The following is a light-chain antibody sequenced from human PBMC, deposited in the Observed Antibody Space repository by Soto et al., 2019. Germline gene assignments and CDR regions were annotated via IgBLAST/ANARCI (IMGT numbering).Light chain of an antibody. V-gene: IGKV1-5*01. J-gene: IGKJ2*01. CDR1: QSISNW. CDR2: DVS. Sequence: DIQMTQSPSTLSASVGDRVTITCRASQSISNWLAWYQQKPGKAPTLLIYDVSRLESGVPSRFSGSGSGTEFTLTINSLQNDDFETYYCQQYDSYYTFGQGTKVDIK. CDR3: QQYDSYYT.